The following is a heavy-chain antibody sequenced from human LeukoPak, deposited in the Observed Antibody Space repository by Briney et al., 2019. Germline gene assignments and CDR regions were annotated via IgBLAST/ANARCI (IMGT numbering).Heavy chain of an antibody. CDR1: GYSFTSYW. J-gene: IGHJ4*02. CDR3: ARPRPVDYDDSSGYYVDY. CDR2: IFPGDSDT. D-gene: IGHD3-22*01. Sequence: GESLKISCKGSGYSFTSYWIGWVRQMPGRGLEWMGIIFPGDSDTRYSPSLQGQVAISADRSISTAFLQWTSLKASDTAMYYCARPRPVDYDDSSGYYVDYWGQGTLVTVSS. V-gene: IGHV5-51*01.